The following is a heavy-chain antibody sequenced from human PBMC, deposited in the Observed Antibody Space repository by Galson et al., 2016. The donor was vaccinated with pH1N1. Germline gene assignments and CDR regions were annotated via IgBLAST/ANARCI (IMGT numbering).Heavy chain of an antibody. D-gene: IGHD6-13*01. CDR2: IDPKNGGT. J-gene: IGHJ4*02. Sequence: SVKVSCKASGNTFTNYYIHWVRQAPGQGLEWLGVIDPKNGGTTYAQKFHGRITLTSDTSTSAASLELSSLKSDDTALYFCARDLARQHDSWGQGTLVTVSS. CDR3: ARDLARQHDS. V-gene: IGHV1-46*01. CDR1: GNTFTNYY.